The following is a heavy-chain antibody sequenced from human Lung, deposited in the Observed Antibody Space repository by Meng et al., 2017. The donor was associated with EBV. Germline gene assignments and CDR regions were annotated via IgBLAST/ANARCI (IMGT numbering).Heavy chain of an antibody. D-gene: IGHD4-17*01. Sequence: LRGSAPVLSNPSGTLSPTCTVSGVSISVYFWGWIRQPPGKGLEWIGTIFYTGNAYYSPTLKSRITLSADTSKNHFSLNLRSVTAADTAVYFCARHAEYGDYKSYFDPWGQGTLVTVSS. J-gene: IGHJ5*02. CDR3: ARHAEYGDYKSYFDP. CDR1: GVSISVYF. V-gene: IGHV4-39*01. CDR2: IFYTGNA.